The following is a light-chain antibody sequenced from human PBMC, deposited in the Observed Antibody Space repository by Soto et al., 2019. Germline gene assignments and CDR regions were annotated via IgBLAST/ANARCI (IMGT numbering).Light chain of an antibody. V-gene: IGKV1-39*01. CDR1: QTISTN. CDR2: AAS. CDR3: QQSYSDPPT. J-gene: IGKJ4*01. Sequence: DIQMTQSPSSLSAAVGDIVTVTCRASQTISTNLNWYQQKPGKAPNLLISAASSLQSGVPSRFSGSGSGTEFTLTTSTLQPEDFATYYCQQSYSDPPTFGGGTKVEI.